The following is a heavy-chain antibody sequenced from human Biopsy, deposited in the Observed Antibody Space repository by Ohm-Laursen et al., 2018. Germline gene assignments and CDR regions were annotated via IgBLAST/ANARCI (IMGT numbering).Heavy chain of an antibody. CDR3: ARELGNGMDV. J-gene: IGHJ6*02. CDR1: GFIFGDYA. CDR2: INWNSDNL. Sequence: SLRLSCTASGFIFGDYAMHWVRQAPGKGLEWVSGINWNSDNLGYVGSVKGRFTISRDNAKNSLDLQMNSLRAEGTAVYYCARELGNGMDVWGQGTPVTVSS. V-gene: IGHV3-9*01.